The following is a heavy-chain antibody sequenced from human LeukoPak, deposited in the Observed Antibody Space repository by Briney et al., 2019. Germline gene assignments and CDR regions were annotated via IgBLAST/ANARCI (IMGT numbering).Heavy chain of an antibody. CDR2: IIPIFGIA. CDR3: AFEAYGGPTPGNY. CDR1: GGTFISYA. Sequence: ASEKGSCKASGGTFISYAISWGRQAPGQGLEWMGRIIPIFGIANYAQKFQGRVTITADKSTSTAYMELSSLRSEDTAVYYCAFEAYGGPTPGNYWGQGTLVTVSS. V-gene: IGHV1-69*04. J-gene: IGHJ4*02. D-gene: IGHD4-23*01.